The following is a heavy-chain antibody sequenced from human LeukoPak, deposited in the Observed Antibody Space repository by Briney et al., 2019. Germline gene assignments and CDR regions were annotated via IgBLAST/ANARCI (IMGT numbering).Heavy chain of an antibody. Sequence: PGGSLRLSCAASGFTFRSYEMNWVRQAPGKGLGWVSYISSSTSTLYYADSVKGRFTISRDNAKNSLYLQMNSLRAEDTAVYYCARWRSVTTGYYYGMDVWGQGTTVTVSS. D-gene: IGHD4-17*01. CDR3: ARWRSVTTGYYYGMDV. CDR2: ISSSTSTL. V-gene: IGHV3-48*03. CDR1: GFTFRSYE. J-gene: IGHJ6*02.